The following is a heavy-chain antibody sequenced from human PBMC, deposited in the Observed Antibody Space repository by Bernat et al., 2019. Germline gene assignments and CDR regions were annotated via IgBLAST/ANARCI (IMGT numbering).Heavy chain of an antibody. J-gene: IGHJ6*02. Sequence: QLQLQESGPGLVKPSETLSLTCTVSGGSISSSSYYWGWIRQPPGKGLEWIGSIYYSGSTYYNPSLKSRVTISVDTSKNQFSLKLSSVTAADTAVYYCARDREGGWPTYSIYYYYYYGMDVWGQGTTVTVSS. D-gene: IGHD6-19*01. V-gene: IGHV4-39*02. CDR2: IYYSGST. CDR3: ARDREGGWPTYSIYYYYYYGMDV. CDR1: GGSISSSSYY.